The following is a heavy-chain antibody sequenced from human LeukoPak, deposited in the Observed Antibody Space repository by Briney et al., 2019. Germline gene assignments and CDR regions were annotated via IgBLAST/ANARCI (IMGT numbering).Heavy chain of an antibody. Sequence: PSETLSLTCTVSGGSISSSSYYWGRIRQPPGKGLEWIGSIYYSGSTYYNPSLKSRVTISVDTSKNQFSLKLSSVTAADTAVYYCALSQSSSWYNYYYYYGMDVWGQGTTVTVSS. D-gene: IGHD6-13*01. V-gene: IGHV4-39*01. CDR2: IYYSGST. CDR3: ALSQSSSWYNYYYYYGMDV. CDR1: GGSISSSSYY. J-gene: IGHJ6*02.